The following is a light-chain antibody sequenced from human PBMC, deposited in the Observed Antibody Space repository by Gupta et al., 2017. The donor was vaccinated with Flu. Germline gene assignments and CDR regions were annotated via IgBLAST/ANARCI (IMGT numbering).Light chain of an antibody. J-gene: IGLJ3*02. V-gene: IGLV3-21*02. CDR2: DDS. Sequence: YVLTQPPSVSVAPGQTATITCGGNKIGNKHVHWYQQKAGQAPVLVVYDDSDRPSGIPERFSGSNSGNTATLTISRVEAGDEADYYCQVWDSSSDYPGVFGGGTNLTVL. CDR1: KIGNKH. CDR3: QVWDSSSDYPGV.